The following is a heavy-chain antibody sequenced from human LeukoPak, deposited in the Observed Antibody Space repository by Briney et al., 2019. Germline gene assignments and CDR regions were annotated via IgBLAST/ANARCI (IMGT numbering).Heavy chain of an antibody. CDR2: ISGSGGAT. D-gene: IGHD1-26*01. V-gene: IGHV3-23*01. CDR1: RFTFSTYV. Sequence: GGSLRLSCAASRFTFSTYVMSWVRQAPGKGLEWVSTISGSGGATYYADSVKGRFTISRDNSKNTLYLQMNSLRAEDTAVYYCAKPLGVGATTGLFDYWGQGTLVTVSS. J-gene: IGHJ4*02. CDR3: AKPLGVGATTGLFDY.